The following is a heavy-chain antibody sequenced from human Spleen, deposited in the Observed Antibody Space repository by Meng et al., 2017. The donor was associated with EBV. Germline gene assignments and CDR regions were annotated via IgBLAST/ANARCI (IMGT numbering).Heavy chain of an antibody. V-gene: IGHV3-74*01. J-gene: IGHJ4*02. D-gene: IGHD1-14*01. Sequence: EVWAGESGAALVQPGGSLRLSGAASGFTFSSYWMHWVRQAPGKGLVWVSRTNEYGTITTYADSVKGRFTISRDNAKNTLYLQMNSLRAEDTAVYYCSRDLAGSDDYWGQGTLVTVSS. CDR1: GFTFSSYW. CDR2: TNEYGTIT. CDR3: SRDLAGSDDY.